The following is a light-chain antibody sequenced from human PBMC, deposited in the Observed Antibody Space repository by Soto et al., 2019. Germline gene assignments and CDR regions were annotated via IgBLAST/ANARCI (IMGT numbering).Light chain of an antibody. CDR1: SNDVGGYNY. V-gene: IGLV2-14*01. CDR2: EVR. CDR3: CSYTTSNTWV. Sequence: QSVLTQPASVSGSPGQSITISCTGTSNDVGGYNYVSWYQQHPGKAPKLIIYEVRNRPSGVSNRFSGSKSVNTASLTISGLKAEDEADYYCCSYTTSNTWVFGGGTKVTXL. J-gene: IGLJ3*02.